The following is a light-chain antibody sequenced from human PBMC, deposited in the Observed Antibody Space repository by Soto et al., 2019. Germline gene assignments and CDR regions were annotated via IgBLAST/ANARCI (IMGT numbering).Light chain of an antibody. CDR2: EGS. Sequence: QSVLTQPASVSGSPGQSITISCTGTSSDIGSYNLVSWYQHHPGKAPKLMIYEGSKRPSGVSNRFSGSKSGNTASLTISGLQAEDEADYYCSSYTGSSTSNYVFETGTKLTVL. CDR3: SSYTGSSTSNYV. J-gene: IGLJ1*01. V-gene: IGLV2-14*02. CDR1: SSDIGSYNL.